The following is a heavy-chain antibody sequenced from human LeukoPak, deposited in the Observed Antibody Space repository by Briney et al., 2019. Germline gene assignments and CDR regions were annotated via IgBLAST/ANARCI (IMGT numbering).Heavy chain of an antibody. J-gene: IGHJ4*02. V-gene: IGHV1-3*03. CDR2: INAGNGNT. Sequence: ASVKVSCKASGGTFSTSAISWVRQAPGQGLEWMGWINAGNGNTKYSQEFQGRVTITRDTSAGTAYMELSSLRSEDMAVYYCARDGGGSSFDYWGQGTLVTVSS. CDR1: GGTFSTSA. CDR3: ARDGGGSSFDY. D-gene: IGHD3-16*01.